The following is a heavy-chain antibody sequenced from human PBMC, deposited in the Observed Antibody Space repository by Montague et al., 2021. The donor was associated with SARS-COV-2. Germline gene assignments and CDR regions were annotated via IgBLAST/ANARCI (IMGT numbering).Heavy chain of an antibody. CDR3: AILCFVVLWLNLGWFDP. Sequence: SETLSLTCSVSGDSIRSSGYYWGWIRQPPGKGLEWIGTVYYSGSTNSNPSLKSRVTMPVDTSKNQFSLELRSVTAADTAVYYCAILCFVVLWLNLGWFDPWGQGTLVTVSS. CDR1: GDSIRSSGYY. CDR2: VYYSGST. J-gene: IGHJ5*02. D-gene: IGHD3-10*01. V-gene: IGHV4-39*01.